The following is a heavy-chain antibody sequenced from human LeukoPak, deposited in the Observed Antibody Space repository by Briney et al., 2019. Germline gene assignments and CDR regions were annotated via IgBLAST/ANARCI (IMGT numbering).Heavy chain of an antibody. V-gene: IGHV3-11*01. CDR3: AREAAAGILAYFDP. J-gene: IGHJ5*02. Sequence: PSETLSLTCTVSGGSISSSSYYWGWIRQPPGKGLEWVSYISGSGSTRYYSESVQGRFTISRDNAKNSLYLQMNSLRAEDTAVYYCAREAAAGILAYFDPWGQGTLVTVSS. D-gene: IGHD6-13*01. CDR1: GGSISSSSYY. CDR2: ISGSGSTR.